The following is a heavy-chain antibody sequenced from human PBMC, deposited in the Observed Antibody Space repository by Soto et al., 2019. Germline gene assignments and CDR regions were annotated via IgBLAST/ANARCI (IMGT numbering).Heavy chain of an antibody. CDR1: GGSFSGYY. CDR3: ARSTPSRVCSSTSCYLGAIFDY. Sequence: SETLSLTCAVYGGSFSGYYWSWIRQPPGKGLEWIGEINHSGSTNYNPSLKSRVTISVDTSKNQFSLRLSSVTAADTAVYYCARSTPSRVCSSTSCYLGAIFDYWGQGTLVTVSS. V-gene: IGHV4-34*01. J-gene: IGHJ4*02. D-gene: IGHD2-2*01. CDR2: INHSGST.